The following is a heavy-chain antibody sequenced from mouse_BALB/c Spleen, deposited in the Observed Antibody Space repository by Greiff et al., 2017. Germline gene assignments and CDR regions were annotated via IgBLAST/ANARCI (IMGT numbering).Heavy chain of an antibody. Sequence: LQQPGSELVRPGASVKLSCKASGYTFTSYWMHWVKQRPGQGLEWIGNIYPGSGSTNYDEKFKSKATLTVDTSSSTAYMQLSSLTSEDSAVYYCAGGNYVGTWFAYWGQGTLVTVSA. CDR1: GYTFTSYW. CDR2: IYPGSGST. CDR3: AGGNYVGTWFAY. V-gene: IGHV1S22*01. J-gene: IGHJ3*01. D-gene: IGHD2-1*01.